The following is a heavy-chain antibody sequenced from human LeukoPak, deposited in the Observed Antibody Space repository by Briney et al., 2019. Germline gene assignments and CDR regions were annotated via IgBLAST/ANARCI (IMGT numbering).Heavy chain of an antibody. Sequence: SETLSLTCAVYGGSFSGYYWSWIRQPPGKGLEWIGEINHSGSTNYNPSLKSRVTISVDTSKNQFSLKLSSVTAADTAVYYCARATGSSGYSYYFDYWGQGTLVTVSS. D-gene: IGHD3-22*01. CDR2: INHSGST. J-gene: IGHJ4*02. V-gene: IGHV4-34*01. CDR1: GGSFSGYY. CDR3: ARATGSSGYSYYFDY.